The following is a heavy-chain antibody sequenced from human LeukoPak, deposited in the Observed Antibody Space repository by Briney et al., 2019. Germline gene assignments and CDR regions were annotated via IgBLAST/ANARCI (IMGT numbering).Heavy chain of an antibody. V-gene: IGHV4-59*01. CDR2: IYYSGST. CDR1: AGSISSYY. D-gene: IGHD2-21*02. CDR3: ARVATHYYHYMDV. Sequence: SETLSLTCTVSAGSISSYYWSWIRQPPGKGLEWIGCIYYSGSTNYNPSLKSRVTMSVDTSKNHFSLNLSSVTAADTAVYYCARVATHYYHYMDVWGKGITVTVSS. J-gene: IGHJ6*03.